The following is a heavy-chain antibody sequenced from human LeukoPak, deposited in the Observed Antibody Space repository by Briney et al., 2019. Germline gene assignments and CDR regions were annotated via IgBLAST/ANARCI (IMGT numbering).Heavy chain of an antibody. CDR1: GFTVSSNF. CDR3: ARTYTAMVRFDF. D-gene: IGHD5-18*01. J-gene: IGHJ4*02. V-gene: IGHV3-66*01. Sequence: PGGSLRLSCAASGFTVSSNFMSWVRQAPGKGLEWVSVIYSGGSTYYADSVKGRFTISRDNSKNTLYLQMNSLRAEDTAVYYCARTYTAMVRFDFWGQGTLVTVSS. CDR2: IYSGGST.